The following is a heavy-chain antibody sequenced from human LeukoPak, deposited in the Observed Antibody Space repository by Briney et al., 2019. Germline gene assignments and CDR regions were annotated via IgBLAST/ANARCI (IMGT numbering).Heavy chain of an antibody. Sequence: SVKVSCKASGGTFSSYAISWVRQAPGQGLKWMGGIIPIFGTANYAQKFQGRVTITADKSTSTAYMELSSLRSEDTAVYYCARERYSSGWYAGDFDYWGQGTLVTVSS. CDR2: IIPIFGTA. D-gene: IGHD6-19*01. CDR3: ARERYSSGWYAGDFDY. V-gene: IGHV1-69*06. J-gene: IGHJ4*02. CDR1: GGTFSSYA.